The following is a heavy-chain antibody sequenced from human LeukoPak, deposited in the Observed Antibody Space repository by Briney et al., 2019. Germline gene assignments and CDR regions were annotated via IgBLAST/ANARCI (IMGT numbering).Heavy chain of an antibody. Sequence: SETLSLTCTVYGGSFSGYYWSWIRQPPGKGLEWIGEINHSGSTNSNPSLKSRVTISVVTSKNQFSLKLSSVTAADTAVYYCARSASYCFDYWGQGTLVTVSS. CDR2: INHSGST. CDR3: ARSASYCFDY. J-gene: IGHJ4*02. V-gene: IGHV4-34*01. CDR1: GGSFSGYY.